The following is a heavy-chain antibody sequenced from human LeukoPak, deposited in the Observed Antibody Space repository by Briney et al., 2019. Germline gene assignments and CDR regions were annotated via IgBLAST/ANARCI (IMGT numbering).Heavy chain of an antibody. V-gene: IGHV4-4*07. D-gene: IGHD3-10*01. CDR3: ARDLGYYGSGSYSLTFSS. CDR2: IYTSGNT. CDR1: GGSISSYY. J-gene: IGHJ5*02. Sequence: SETLSLTCTVSGGSISSYYWSWIRQPAGKGVEGIGRIYTSGNTNYNPSLKSRVTMSVDTSKNQFSLKLSSVTAADTAAYYCARDLGYYGSGSYSLTFSSWGQGTLVTVSS.